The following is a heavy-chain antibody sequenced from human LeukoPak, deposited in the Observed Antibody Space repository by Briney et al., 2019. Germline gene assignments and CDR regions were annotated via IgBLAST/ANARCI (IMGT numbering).Heavy chain of an antibody. CDR1: GYTFTGYY. J-gene: IGHJ3*01. CDR2: INPNSGGT. CDR3: ARVRLRGSGLDAFDV. Sequence: APVKVSCKASGYTFTGYYMDWVRQAPGQGLEWMGWINPNSGGTNYAQKFQGRVTMTRDTSISTAYMELSRLRSDDTAVYYCARVRLRGSGLDAFDVWGQGTMVTVSS. D-gene: IGHD3-10*01. V-gene: IGHV1-2*02.